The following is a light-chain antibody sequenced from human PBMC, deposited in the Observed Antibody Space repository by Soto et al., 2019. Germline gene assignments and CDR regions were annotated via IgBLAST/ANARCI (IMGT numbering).Light chain of an antibody. CDR2: AAS. CDR1: QSVSSSY. CDR3: QQYGSSPPIT. V-gene: IGKV3D-20*01. J-gene: IGKJ5*01. Sequence: EIVLTQSPATLSLSPGEIATLSCGASQSVSSSYLAWYQQKPGLAPRLLIYAASSRATGIPDRFSGSGSGTDFTLTISRREPEDFAVYYCQQYGSSPPITFGQGTRLEIK.